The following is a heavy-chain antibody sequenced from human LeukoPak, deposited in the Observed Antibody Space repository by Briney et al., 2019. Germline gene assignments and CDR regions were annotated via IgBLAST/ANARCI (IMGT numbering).Heavy chain of an antibody. CDR3: ARVWVPSIYYYYGMDV. CDR1: GGSISSSSYY. V-gene: IGHV4-39*01. D-gene: IGHD3-16*01. CDR2: IYYSGST. J-gene: IGHJ6*02. Sequence: SETLSLTCTVSGGSISSSSYYWGWIRQPPGKGLEWIGSIYYSGSTYYNPSLKSRVTISVDTSKNQFSLKPSSVTAADTAVYYCARVWVPSIYYYYGMDVWGQGTTVTVSS.